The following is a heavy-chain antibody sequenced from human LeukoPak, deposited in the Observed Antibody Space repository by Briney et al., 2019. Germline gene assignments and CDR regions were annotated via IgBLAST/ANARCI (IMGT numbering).Heavy chain of an antibody. V-gene: IGHV3-11*01. CDR3: ARDGRGQYHLDL. D-gene: IGHD1-14*01. CDR1: GFTNDYY. Sequence: GGSLRLSCVASGFTNDYYMAWIRQAPGKGREWIAYISAIGDDKYYADSVKGRFTISRDNAKNSMYLQMNSLRADDTALYYCARDGRGQYHLDLWGQGTLVAVSS. CDR2: ISAIGDDK. J-gene: IGHJ4*02.